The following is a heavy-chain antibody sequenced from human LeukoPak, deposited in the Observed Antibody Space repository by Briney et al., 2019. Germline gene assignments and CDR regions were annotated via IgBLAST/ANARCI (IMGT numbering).Heavy chain of an antibody. J-gene: IGHJ3*02. CDR3: ARYRAAVLRYFDWLSQPPTDAFDI. CDR1: GGSFSGYY. CDR2: INHSGST. D-gene: IGHD3-9*01. Sequence: PSETLSLTCAVYGGSFSGYYWSWIRQPPGKGLGWIGEINHSGSTNYNPSLKSRVTISVDTSKNQFSLKLSSVTAADTAVYYCARYRAAVLRYFDWLSQPPTDAFDIWGQGTMVTVSS. V-gene: IGHV4-34*01.